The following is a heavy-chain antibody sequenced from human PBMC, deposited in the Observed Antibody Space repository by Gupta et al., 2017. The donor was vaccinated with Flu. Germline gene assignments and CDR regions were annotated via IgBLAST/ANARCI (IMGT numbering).Heavy chain of an antibody. CDR1: GLIFSGST. Sequence: EVQLVESGGGLVQPGGSLKLSCVASGLIFSGSTMHWVRQASGKGLEWVGRVGSKAKNYATAYAASVRGRFTISRDDSKNTAYLRMNSLKTEDTALYYCTSDADYWGRGTLVTVSS. CDR2: VGSKAKNYAT. J-gene: IGHJ4*02. CDR3: TSDADY. V-gene: IGHV3-73*02.